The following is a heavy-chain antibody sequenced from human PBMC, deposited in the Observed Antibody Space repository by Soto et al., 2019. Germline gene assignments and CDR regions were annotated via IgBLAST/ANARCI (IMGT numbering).Heavy chain of an antibody. CDR2: ISPYNGNT. D-gene: IGHD1-1*01. CDR1: GYTFTSFG. V-gene: IGHV1-18*01. J-gene: IGHJ6*02. Sequence: GASVKVSCKASGYTFTSFGFNWVRQAPGQGLEWMGWISPYNGNTKYAQNLQGRVTMTTDTSTSTAYVELRSPRSDDTAVYYCARDSGTRFTGGDYYYGMDVWGQGTTVTVSS. CDR3: ARDSGTRFTGGDYYYGMDV.